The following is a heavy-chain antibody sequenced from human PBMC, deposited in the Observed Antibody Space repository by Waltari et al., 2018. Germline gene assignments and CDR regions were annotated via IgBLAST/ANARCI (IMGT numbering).Heavy chain of an antibody. CDR3: ARGSAYYIRFWDL. D-gene: IGHD3-10*01. V-gene: IGHV3-7*03. CDR2: INYDGSLP. CDR1: GFALRSYW. J-gene: IGHJ1*01. Sequence: LVESGGDLVKPGGSLRQTCAASGFALRSYWMSWVRQAPGKGLEWVANINYDGSLPYYEDSVGGRLTISRDNAKNSLYLEMNNVRVDDTAVYYCARGSAYYIRFWDLWGQGTLVTVAS.